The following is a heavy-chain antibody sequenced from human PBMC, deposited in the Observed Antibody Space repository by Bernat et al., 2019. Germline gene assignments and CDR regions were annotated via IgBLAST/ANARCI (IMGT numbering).Heavy chain of an antibody. V-gene: IGHV3-33*01. CDR3: AREEVHCSSTSCYGHYYGMDV. J-gene: IGHJ6*02. CDR2: IWYDGSNK. CDR1: GFTFSSYG. Sequence: QVQLVESGGGVVQPGRSLRLSCAASGFTFSSYGMHWVRQAPGKGLEWVAVIWYDGSNKYYADSVKGRFTISRDNSKNTLYLQMNSLRAEDTAVYYCAREEVHCSSTSCYGHYYGMDVWGQGTTVTVSS. D-gene: IGHD2-2*01.